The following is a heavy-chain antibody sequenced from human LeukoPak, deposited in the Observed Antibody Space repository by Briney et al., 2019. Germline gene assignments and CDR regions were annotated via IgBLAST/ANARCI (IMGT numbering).Heavy chain of an antibody. CDR3: ASEPRGYSGFGGALFDY. Sequence: ASVKVSCKASGYTFTSYYMHWVRQAPGQGLEWMGIINPSGGSTSYAQKFQGRVTMTRDTSTSTVYMELSSLRSEDTAVYYCASEPRGYSGFGGALFDYWGQGTLVTVSS. CDR1: GYTFTSYY. J-gene: IGHJ4*02. V-gene: IGHV1-46*01. D-gene: IGHD5-12*01. CDR2: INPSGGST.